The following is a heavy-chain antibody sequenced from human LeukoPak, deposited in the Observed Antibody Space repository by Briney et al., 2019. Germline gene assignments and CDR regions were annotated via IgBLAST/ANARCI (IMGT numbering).Heavy chain of an antibody. CDR3: ARVVDTAMDVYYFDY. CDR2: IYYSGST. J-gene: IGHJ4*02. CDR1: GGSISSYY. Sequence: SETLSLTCTASGGSISSYYWSWIRQPPGKGLEWIGYIYYSGSTNYNPSLKSRVTISVDTSKNQFSLKLSSVTAADTAVYYCARVVDTAMDVYYFDYWGQGTLVTVSS. D-gene: IGHD5-18*01. V-gene: IGHV4-59*01.